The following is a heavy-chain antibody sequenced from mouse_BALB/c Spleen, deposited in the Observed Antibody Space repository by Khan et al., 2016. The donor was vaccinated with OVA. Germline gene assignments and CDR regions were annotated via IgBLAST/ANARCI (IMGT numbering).Heavy chain of an antibody. Sequence: VELVESGGDFVRPGGSLKLSCAASGFTFSTYGMSWVRQTPDKRLEWVATINTGGAYTYYPDSVKGRFTISRDNAKNNLYLQLSSLKSEDTAIYYCARLAYYYNSEGFAYWGQGTLVNVSA. D-gene: IGHD1-1*01. V-gene: IGHV5-6*01. CDR3: ARLAYYYNSEGFAY. CDR1: GFTFSTYG. CDR2: INTGGAYT. J-gene: IGHJ3*01.